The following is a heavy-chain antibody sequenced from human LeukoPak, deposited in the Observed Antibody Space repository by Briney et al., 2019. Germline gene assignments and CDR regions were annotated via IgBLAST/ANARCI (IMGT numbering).Heavy chain of an antibody. D-gene: IGHD3-22*01. CDR3: AKDPNRYDSSIYYCAY. J-gene: IGHJ4*02. Sequence: GGSLGLSCAASGFTFGSYGMHWVRQAPGKGLEWVTFIRSDGSNKYYADSVKGRFTISRDNSKNTLYLHMNRLRAEDTAVYYCAKDPNRYDSSIYYCAYWGQGTLVTVSS. CDR1: GFTFGSYG. CDR2: IRSDGSNK. V-gene: IGHV3-30*02.